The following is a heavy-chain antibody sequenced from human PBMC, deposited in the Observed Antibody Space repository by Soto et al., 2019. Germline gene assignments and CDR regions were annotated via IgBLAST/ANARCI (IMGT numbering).Heavy chain of an antibody. CDR1: GDSISSYY. Sequence: SETLSLTCTVSGDSISSYYWSWIRQPPGKGLEWIGYIYYSGSTNYNPSLKSRVTISVDTSKNQFSLKLSSVTAADTAVYYCARGGLVGATIFDYWGQGTLVTVS. CDR3: ARGGLVGATIFDY. D-gene: IGHD1-26*01. CDR2: IYYSGST. V-gene: IGHV4-59*01. J-gene: IGHJ4*02.